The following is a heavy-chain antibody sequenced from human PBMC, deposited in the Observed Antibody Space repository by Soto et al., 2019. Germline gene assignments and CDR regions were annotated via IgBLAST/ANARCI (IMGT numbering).Heavy chain of an antibody. Sequence: SETLYLTSAVSGDSINSSHWWNWVRHPPGKGLEWIGQTSHSGGTNYNPSLTTRVTISVDKSKNHFSLKVTSVTAADTAVYYCAARHFLSGHRTDTRPEYSGKENLVTASS. CDR1: GDSINSSHW. CDR3: AARHFLSGHRTDTRPEY. CDR2: TSHSGGT. V-gene: IGHV4-4*02. D-gene: IGHD3-3*02. J-gene: IGHJ4*02.